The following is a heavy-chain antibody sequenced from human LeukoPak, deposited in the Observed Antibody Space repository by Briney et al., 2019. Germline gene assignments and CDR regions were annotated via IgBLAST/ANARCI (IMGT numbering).Heavy chain of an antibody. CDR1: GGSISSSSYY. Sequence: PSETLSLTCTVSGGSISSSSYYWGWVRQPPGKGLEWIGSIYYSGSTYYNPSLKSRVTISVDTSKNQFSLKLSSVTAADTAVYYCARHPPRRSDFWSGYLGGLGYWGQGTLVTVSS. D-gene: IGHD3-3*01. CDR3: ARHPPRRSDFWSGYLGGLGY. J-gene: IGHJ4*02. CDR2: IYYSGST. V-gene: IGHV4-39*01.